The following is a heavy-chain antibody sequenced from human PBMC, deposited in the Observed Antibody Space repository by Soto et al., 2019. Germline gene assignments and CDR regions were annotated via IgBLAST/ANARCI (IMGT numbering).Heavy chain of an antibody. CDR2: INHSGST. CDR1: GGSFSGYY. J-gene: IGHJ3*02. D-gene: IGHD6-19*01. CDR3: ARGGPVAYDAFDI. V-gene: IGHV4-34*01. Sequence: SETLSLTCAVYGGSFSGYYWSWIRQPPGKGLEWIGEINHSGSTNYNPSLKSRVTISVDTSKNQFSLKLSSVTAAVTAVYYCARGGPVAYDAFDIWGQGTMVTVSS.